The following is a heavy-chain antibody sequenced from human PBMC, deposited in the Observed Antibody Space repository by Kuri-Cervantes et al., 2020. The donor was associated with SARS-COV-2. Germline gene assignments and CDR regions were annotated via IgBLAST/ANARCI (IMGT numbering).Heavy chain of an antibody. Sequence: GESLKISCAASGFTFSSYWMSWVRQAPGKGLEWVANIKQDGSEKYYVDSVKGRFTISRDNAKNSLYLQMNSLRAEVTAVYYCAREGVDIVGAPHDAFDIWGQGTMVTVSS. CDR1: GFTFSSYW. CDR3: AREGVDIVGAPHDAFDI. CDR2: IKQDGSEK. J-gene: IGHJ3*02. V-gene: IGHV3-7*01. D-gene: IGHD1-26*01.